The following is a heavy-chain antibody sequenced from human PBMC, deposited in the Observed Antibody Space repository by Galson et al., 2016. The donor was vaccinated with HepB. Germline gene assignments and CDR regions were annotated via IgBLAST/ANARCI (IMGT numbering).Heavy chain of an antibody. CDR3: ARDGSGWLFDS. CDR2: IHLAGRDI. CDR1: GFTFSKYA. J-gene: IGHJ4*02. D-gene: IGHD6-19*01. Sequence: SLRLSCAASGFTFSKYALSWVRQAPGKGLEWISAIHLAGRDIYYSDSVRGRFTISRDDSNNMLYLQMNNLRDGDTAVYYCARDGSGWLFDSWGQATLVTVSA. V-gene: IGHV3-23*01.